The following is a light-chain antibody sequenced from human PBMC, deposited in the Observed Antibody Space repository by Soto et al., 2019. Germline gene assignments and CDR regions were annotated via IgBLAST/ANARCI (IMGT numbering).Light chain of an antibody. CDR2: EVT. V-gene: IGLV2-14*01. J-gene: IGLJ1*01. CDR1: SSDVGGYIY. CDR3: SSYTSRSTLYV. Sequence: QSVLTQPASVSGSPGQSITISCTGTSSDVGGYIYVSWYQQHPGKAPKLMIYEVTNRPSGVSNRFSCSKSGNTASLTISGLPAEDEADYYCSSYTSRSTLYVFGTGTKLTVL.